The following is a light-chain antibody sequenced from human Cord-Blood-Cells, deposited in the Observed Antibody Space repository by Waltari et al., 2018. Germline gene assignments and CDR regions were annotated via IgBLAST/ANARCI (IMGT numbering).Light chain of an antibody. Sequence: QSALTQPPSASGSPGQSVTISCTRTSSDVGGYNYVSWYQQHPGKAPKLMIYEVSKRPAGVPVRFSGSKSGNTASLTVSGLQAEDEADYYCSSYAGSNNWVFGGGTKLTVL. J-gene: IGLJ3*02. CDR3: SSYAGSNNWV. CDR1: SSDVGGYNY. V-gene: IGLV2-8*01. CDR2: EVS.